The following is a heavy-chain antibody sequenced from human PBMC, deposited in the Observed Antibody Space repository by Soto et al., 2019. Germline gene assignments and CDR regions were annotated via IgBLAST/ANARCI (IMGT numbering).Heavy chain of an antibody. D-gene: IGHD2-8*02. CDR1: GYTFTSYD. CDR3: ARGGSYWARRHYFDS. J-gene: IGHJ4*02. Sequence: ASVKVSCKASGYTFTSYDINWVRQAAGQGPEWMGSVTPRNGDTAFAQKYQGRVTVTSNTSMSTVYMELSNLRSDDTAVYYCARGGSYWARRHYFDSWGQGTLVTVSS. CDR2: VTPRNGDT. V-gene: IGHV1-8*02.